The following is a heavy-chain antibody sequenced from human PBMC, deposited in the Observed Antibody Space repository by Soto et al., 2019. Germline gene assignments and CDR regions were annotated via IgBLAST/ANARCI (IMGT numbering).Heavy chain of an antibody. V-gene: IGHV3-23*01. J-gene: IGHJ4*02. CDR3: AKDHLFSGWTSGGYFDY. CDR2: ISGSVGTT. CDR1: GFTFSSYA. Sequence: EVQLLESGGGLVQPGGSLRLSCEASGFTFSSYAMSWVRQAPGKGLEWVSVISGSVGTTYYADSVKGRFTISRDTSKNTLYLQMNNLRAEDTAVYYCAKDHLFSGWTSGGYFDYWGQGALVTVSS. D-gene: IGHD6-19*01.